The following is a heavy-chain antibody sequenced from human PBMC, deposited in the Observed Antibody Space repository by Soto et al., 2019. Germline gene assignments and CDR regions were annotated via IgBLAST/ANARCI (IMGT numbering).Heavy chain of an antibody. CDR3: ARALRSGSKYNWFAP. Sequence: EVQLVESGGGLIQPGGSLRLSCAASGFTVSSNYMSWVRQAPGKGLEWVSVIYSGGSTYYADSVKGRFTISRDNSKNTLYLQMNSLRAEDTAVYYCARALRSGSKYNWFAPWGQGTLVTVSS. CDR2: IYSGGST. CDR1: GFTVSSNY. D-gene: IGHD3-3*01. J-gene: IGHJ5*02. V-gene: IGHV3-53*01.